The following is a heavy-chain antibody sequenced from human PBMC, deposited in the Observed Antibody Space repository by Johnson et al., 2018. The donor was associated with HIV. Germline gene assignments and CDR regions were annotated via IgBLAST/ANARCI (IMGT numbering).Heavy chain of an antibody. D-gene: IGHD6-13*01. V-gene: IGHV3-33*08. CDR3: ARDRYAAAAHAFDI. CDR2: IWYDGSNK. CDR1: GFTFSSYG. Sequence: QVQLVESGGGVVQPGRSLRLSCVASGFTFSSYGMHWVRQAPGKGLEWVAVIWYDGSNKYYADSVKGRFTISRDNSKNTLYLQMNSLRAEDTAVYYCARDRYAAAAHAFDIWGQGTMVTVSS. J-gene: IGHJ3*02.